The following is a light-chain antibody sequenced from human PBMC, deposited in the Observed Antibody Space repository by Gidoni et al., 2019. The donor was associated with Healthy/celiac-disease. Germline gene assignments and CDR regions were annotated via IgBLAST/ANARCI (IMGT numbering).Light chain of an antibody. CDR2: EVS. J-gene: IGLJ2*01. CDR1: SSDVGGYNY. V-gene: IGLV2-14*01. CDR3: SSYTSSSTS. Sequence: QSALTQPASVSGSPGQSTTISCTGTSSDVGGYNYVSWYQQHPGKAPKLMISEVSNRPSGVSNRFSGSKSGNTASLTISGLQAEDEADYYCSSYTSSSTSFGGGTKLTVL.